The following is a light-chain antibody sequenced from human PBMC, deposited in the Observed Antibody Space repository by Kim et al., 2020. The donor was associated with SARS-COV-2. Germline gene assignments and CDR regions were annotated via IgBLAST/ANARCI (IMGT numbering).Light chain of an antibody. CDR2: GAS. J-gene: IGKJ4*01. CDR3: QQYGTLQLT. Sequence: APGESATLSCRASQSLSSTYLAWYQQKSGQAPRLLIHGASSRATGIPDRFSGSGSGTDFTLTISRLEPEDCAVYYCQQYGTLQLTFGGGTKVDIK. V-gene: IGKV3-20*01. CDR1: QSLSSTY.